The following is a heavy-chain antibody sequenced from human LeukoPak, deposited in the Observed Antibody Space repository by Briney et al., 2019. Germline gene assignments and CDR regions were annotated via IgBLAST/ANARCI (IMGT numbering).Heavy chain of an antibody. CDR1: TFSFSNYW. CDR2: INQDGREI. V-gene: IGHV3-7*05. J-gene: IGHJ5*02. D-gene: IGHD2-15*01. CDR3: ARAFGVLVTATGWFDP. Sequence: GGSLRLSCEASTFSFSNYWMNWVRQAPGKGLEWVANINQDGREIYYVDSVKGRFTISRDNAKNSLYLQMNSLRVEDTAVYYCARAFGVLVTATGWFDPWGQGTLVTVSS.